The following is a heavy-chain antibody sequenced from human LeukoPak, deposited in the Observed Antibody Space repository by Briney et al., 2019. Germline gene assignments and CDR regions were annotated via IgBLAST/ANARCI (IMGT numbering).Heavy chain of an antibody. CDR3: AKAFKWLADFDY. D-gene: IGHD6-19*01. Sequence: GGSLRLSCAASGFTFSSYAMSWDRQAPGKGLEWVSAISGSGGSTYCADSVKGRFTISRDNSKNTLYLQMNSLRAEDTAVYYCAKAFKWLADFDYWGQGTLVTVSS. CDR1: GFTFSSYA. V-gene: IGHV3-23*01. CDR2: ISGSGGST. J-gene: IGHJ4*02.